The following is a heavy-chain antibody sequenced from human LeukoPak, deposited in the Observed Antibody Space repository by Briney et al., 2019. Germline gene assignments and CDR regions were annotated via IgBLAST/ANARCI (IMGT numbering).Heavy chain of an antibody. V-gene: IGHV3-30-3*01. CDR1: GFTFSSYA. D-gene: IGHD3-10*01. Sequence: PGGSLRLSCAASGFTFSSYAMHWVRQAPGKGLEWVAVISYDGSNKYYADSVKGRFTISRDNSKNTLYLQMNSLRAEDTAVYYCAREESAATVWFGELAVSTRGGFDYWGQGTLVTVSS. CDR3: AREESAATVWFGELAVSTRGGFDY. J-gene: IGHJ4*02. CDR2: ISYDGSNK.